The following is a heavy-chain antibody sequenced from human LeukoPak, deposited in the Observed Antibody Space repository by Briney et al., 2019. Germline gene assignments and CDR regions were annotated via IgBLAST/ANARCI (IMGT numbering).Heavy chain of an antibody. J-gene: IGHJ6*02. CDR1: GFTFSSYG. V-gene: IGHV3-30*03. Sequence: PGRSLRLSCAASGFTFSSYGMHWVRQAPGKGLEWVAVISYDGSNKYYADSVKGRFTISRDNSKNTLYLQMNSLRAEDTAVYYCAFTSGSCYYYYGMDVWGQGTTVTVS. CDR3: AFTSGSCYYYYGMDV. D-gene: IGHD1-26*01. CDR2: ISYDGSNK.